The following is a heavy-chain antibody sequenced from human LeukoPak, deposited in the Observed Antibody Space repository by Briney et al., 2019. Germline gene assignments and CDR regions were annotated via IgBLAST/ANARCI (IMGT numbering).Heavy chain of an antibody. Sequence: SETLSLTCTVSGYSISSGYYWGWIRQPPGKGLEWIGSIYRSGSTYYNPSLKSRVTISVDTSKNQFSLKLSSVTAADTAVYYCARGTYYYGSGSYYLYWGQGTLVTVSS. D-gene: IGHD3-10*01. CDR3: ARGTYYYGSGSYYLY. CDR1: GYSISSGYY. V-gene: IGHV4-38-2*02. J-gene: IGHJ4*02. CDR2: IYRSGST.